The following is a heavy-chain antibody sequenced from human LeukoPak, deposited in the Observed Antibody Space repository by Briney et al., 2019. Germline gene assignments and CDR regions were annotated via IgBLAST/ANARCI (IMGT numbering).Heavy chain of an antibody. J-gene: IGHJ6*03. CDR2: FYHSGTT. Sequence: NPSETLSLTCTVSGYSISSGYYWGWIRQPPGKGLEWIGSFYHSGTTYYNPSLKSRVTILVDTSKNHFSLKLSSVTAADTAVYYCARRPYNYSYYYYMDVWGKGTTVTISS. CDR3: ARRPYNYSYYYYMDV. V-gene: IGHV4-38-2*02. CDR1: GYSISSGYY.